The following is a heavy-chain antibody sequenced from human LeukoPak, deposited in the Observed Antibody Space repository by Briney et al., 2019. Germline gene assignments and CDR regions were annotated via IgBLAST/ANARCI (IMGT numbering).Heavy chain of an antibody. CDR3: ARSAPPYYGFWSGYYKRTPFDI. J-gene: IGHJ3*02. CDR2: IYYSGST. V-gene: IGHV4-59*08. Sequence: PSETLSLTCTVSGGSISSYYWSWIRQPPGKGLEWIGYIYYSGSTNYNPSLKSRVTISVDTSKNQFSLKLSSVTAADTAVYYCARSAPPYYGFWSGYYKRTPFDIWGQGTMVTVSS. D-gene: IGHD3-3*01. CDR1: GGSISSYY.